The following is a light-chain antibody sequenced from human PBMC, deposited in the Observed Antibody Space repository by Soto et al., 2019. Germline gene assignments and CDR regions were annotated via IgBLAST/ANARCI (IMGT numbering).Light chain of an antibody. J-gene: IGLJ3*02. CDR3: QTWGTGIQV. CDR1: SGHSSYA. V-gene: IGLV4-69*01. CDR2: LTSDGSH. Sequence: QLVLTQSPSASASLGASVKLTCTLSSGHSSYAIAWHQQQPEKGPRYLMKLTSDGSHSKGEGIPDRFSGSSSGAERYLTISSLQSEDEADYYCQTWGTGIQVFGGGTKLTVL.